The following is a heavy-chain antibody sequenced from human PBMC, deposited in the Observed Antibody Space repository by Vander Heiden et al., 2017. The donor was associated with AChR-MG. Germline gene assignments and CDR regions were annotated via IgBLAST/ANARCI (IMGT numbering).Heavy chain of an antibody. CDR3: ARKGGRDTAMGYFDY. V-gene: IGHV3-33*01. CDR1: GFTFSSYG. D-gene: IGHD5-18*01. J-gene: IGHJ4*02. CDR2: IWYDGSNK. Sequence: QVQLVESGGGVVQPGRSLRLSCAASGFTFSSYGMHWVRQAPGKGLEWVAVIWYDGSNKYYADSVKGRFTISRDNSKNTLYLQMNSLRAEDTAVYYCARKGGRDTAMGYFDYWGQGTLVTVSS.